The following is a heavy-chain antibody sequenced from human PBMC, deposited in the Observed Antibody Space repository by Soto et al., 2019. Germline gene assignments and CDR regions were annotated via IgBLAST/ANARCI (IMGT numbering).Heavy chain of an antibody. D-gene: IGHD3-16*01. CDR3: ARVAFGPIDY. J-gene: IGHJ4*02. CDR2: MYHSGTT. V-gene: IGHV4-38-2*02. CDR1: NYSISSGGD. Sequence: SEMLSLTCSVSNYSISSGGDWGWIRQSPGEGLEWIVSMYHSGTTYYNPSLKSRVTISIDTSKNQFSLKLTSVTSADTAVYFCARVAFGPIDYWGQGTLVTVSS.